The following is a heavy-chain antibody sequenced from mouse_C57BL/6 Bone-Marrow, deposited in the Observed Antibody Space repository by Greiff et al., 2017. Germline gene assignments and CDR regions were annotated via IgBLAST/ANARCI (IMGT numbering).Heavy chain of an antibody. Sequence: EVKLVESGGDLVKPGGSLKLSCAASGFTFSSYGMSWVRQTPDKRLEWVATISSGGSYTYYPDSVKGRFSISSDNAKNTLYLQMSSLQSEDTAMYYCARGTASYWYFDVWGTGTTVTVSS. J-gene: IGHJ1*03. CDR3: ARGTASYWYFDV. D-gene: IGHD3-3*01. V-gene: IGHV5-6*01. CDR1: GFTFSSYG. CDR2: ISSGGSYT.